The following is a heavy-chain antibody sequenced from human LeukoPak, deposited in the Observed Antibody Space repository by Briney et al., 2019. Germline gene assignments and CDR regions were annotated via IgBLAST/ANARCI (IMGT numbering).Heavy chain of an antibody. V-gene: IGHV3-7*01. CDR2: IKQDGSEK. Sequence: GGSLRLSCAASGFTFSSYWMSWVRQAPGKGLEWVANIKQDGSEKYYVDSVKGRFTISRDNAKNSLYLQMNSLRAEDTALYYCASVDYYGSGNYYNDVDYWGQGTLVTVSS. J-gene: IGHJ4*02. CDR3: ASVDYYGSGNYYNDVDY. D-gene: IGHD3-10*01. CDR1: GFTFSSYW.